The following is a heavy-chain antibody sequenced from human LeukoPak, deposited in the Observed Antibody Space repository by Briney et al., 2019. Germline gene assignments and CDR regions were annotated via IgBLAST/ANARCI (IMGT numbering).Heavy chain of an antibody. CDR1: GGTFSSYA. J-gene: IGHJ4*02. CDR3: ARNGIWFGELPYYFDY. Sequence: SVKVSCMASGGTFSSYAISWVRQAPGQGLEWMGGIIPIFGTANYAQKFQGRVTITADESTSTAYMELSSLRSEDTAVYYCARNGIWFGELPYYFDYWGQGTLVTVSS. V-gene: IGHV1-69*01. D-gene: IGHD3-10*01. CDR2: IIPIFGTA.